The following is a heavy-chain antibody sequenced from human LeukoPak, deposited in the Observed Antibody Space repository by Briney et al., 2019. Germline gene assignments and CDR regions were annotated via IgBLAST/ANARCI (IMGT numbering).Heavy chain of an antibody. V-gene: IGHV3-53*01. J-gene: IGHJ4*02. CDR2: IYSGGST. D-gene: IGHD1-26*01. Sequence: GGSLRLSCAASGFTVSSNYMSWVRQAPGKGLEWVSVIYSGGSTYYADSVKGRFTISRDNSKNSLYLQMDSLRADDSAVYYCARERTVGGTSVFDYWGQGTLVAVSS. CDR1: GFTVSSNY. CDR3: ARERTVGGTSVFDY.